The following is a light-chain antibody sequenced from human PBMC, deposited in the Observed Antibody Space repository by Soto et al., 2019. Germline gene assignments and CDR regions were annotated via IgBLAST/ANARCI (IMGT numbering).Light chain of an antibody. CDR3: TSHAGINNVV. V-gene: IGLV2-8*01. CDR1: SSDVGGYNY. CDR2: EVT. J-gene: IGLJ2*01. Sequence: QSVLTQPPSASGSPGQSVTISCTETSSDVGGYNYVSWYQQHLGKAPKLMIYEVTKRPSGVPDRFSGSKSGNTASLTVSGLQAEDEADYYCTSHAGINNVVFGGGTKLTVL.